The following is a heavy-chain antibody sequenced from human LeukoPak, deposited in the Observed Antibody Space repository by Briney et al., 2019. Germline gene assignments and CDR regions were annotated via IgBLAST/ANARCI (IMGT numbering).Heavy chain of an antibody. CDR2: INPNSGGT. J-gene: IGHJ5*02. D-gene: IGHD2-15*01. CDR1: GYTFTGYY. V-gene: IGHV1-2*02. Sequence: ASVKVSCKASGYTFTGYYMHWVRQAPGQGLEWMGWINPNSGGTNYAQKFQGRVTMTRDTSISTAYMELSRLRSDDTAVYYCAREWDIVVVVAATGGVNWFDPWGRGTLVTVSS. CDR3: AREWDIVVVVAATGGVNWFDP.